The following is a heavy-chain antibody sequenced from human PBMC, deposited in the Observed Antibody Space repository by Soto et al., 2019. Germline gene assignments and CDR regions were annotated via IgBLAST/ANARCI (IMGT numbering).Heavy chain of an antibody. V-gene: IGHV3-23*01. CDR1: GFTSSNYA. CDR3: AKEFYAGAPFDS. Sequence: GGSLRLSCAASGFTSSNYAMSWVRQPPGKGLEWVSTFDISGPPTYYADSVKGRFTISRDNSKNTLYLQMNSLRAEDTAVYYCAKEFYAGAPFDSWGQGILVPVSS. CDR2: FDISGPPT. D-gene: IGHD1-26*01. J-gene: IGHJ4*02.